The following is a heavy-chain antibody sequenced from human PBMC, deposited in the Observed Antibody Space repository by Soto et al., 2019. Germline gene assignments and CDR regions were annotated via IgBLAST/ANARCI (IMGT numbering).Heavy chain of an antibody. CDR3: AKVRFGRGRLSNTMDV. CDR2: ISYDGGNK. V-gene: IGHV3-30*18. Sequence: RLSCAASGFTFRSSGMHWVRQAPGKGLEWVAVISYDGGNKYYGDSVRGRFTISRDNSNNTLYLEMKSLRVEDTAVYYCAKVRFGRGRLSNTMDVWGQGTTVTVS. CDR1: GFTFRSSG. J-gene: IGHJ6*02. D-gene: IGHD3-16*01.